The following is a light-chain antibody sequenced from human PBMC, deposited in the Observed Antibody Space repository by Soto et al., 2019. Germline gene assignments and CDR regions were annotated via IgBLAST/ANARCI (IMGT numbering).Light chain of an antibody. CDR2: GAS. Sequence: EIVMTQSPATLSVSPGERATLSCRASQSISSKLAWYQHKPGQTPRLLMYGASTRATGIPARFSGSGSGTEFTLTISSLQSEDFAVYYCQHYNKWPNTLGQGSKV. V-gene: IGKV3-15*01. CDR3: QHYNKWPNT. J-gene: IGKJ1*01. CDR1: QSISSK.